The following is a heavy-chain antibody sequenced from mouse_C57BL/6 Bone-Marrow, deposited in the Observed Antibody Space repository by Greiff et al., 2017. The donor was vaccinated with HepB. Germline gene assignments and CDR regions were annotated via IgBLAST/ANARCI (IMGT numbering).Heavy chain of an antibody. CDR2: IHPNSGST. J-gene: IGHJ3*01. CDR1: GYTFTSYW. D-gene: IGHD2-3*01. V-gene: IGHV1-64*01. Sequence: QVQLQQPGAELVKPGASVKMSCKASGYTFTSYWITWVKQRPGQGLEWIGMIHPNSGSTNYNEKFKSKATLTVDKSSSTAYMQLSSLTSEDSAVYYCATLYDGYLAYWGQGTLVTVSA. CDR3: ATLYDGYLAY.